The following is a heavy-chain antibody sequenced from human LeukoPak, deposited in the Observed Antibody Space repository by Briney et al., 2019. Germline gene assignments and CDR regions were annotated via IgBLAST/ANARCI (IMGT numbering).Heavy chain of an antibody. D-gene: IGHD2-2*01. J-gene: IGHJ4*02. CDR2: MNPNSGNT. V-gene: IGHV1-8*03. CDR1: GYTFTSYD. CDR3: ARRGRVPAAPIDY. Sequence: GASVKVSCKASGYTFTSYDINWVRQATGQGLEWMGWMNPNSGNTGYAQKFQGKVTITRNTSISTAYMELSSLRSEDTAVYYCARRGRVPAAPIDYWGQGTRVTVSS.